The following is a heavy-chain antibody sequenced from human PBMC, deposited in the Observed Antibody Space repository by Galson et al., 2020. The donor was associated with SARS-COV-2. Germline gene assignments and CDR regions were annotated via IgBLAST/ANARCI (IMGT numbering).Heavy chain of an antibody. CDR3: ARRGGSGYGAGWFDP. D-gene: IGHD5-12*01. Sequence: SETLSLTCTVSGGSISSSYYWGWIRQPPGEGLEWIGIISYSGSSYYNPSLKSRATMSVDTSMNQFSLKLTSVTAADTAVYYCARRGGSGYGAGWFDPWGQGTLVTVSS. J-gene: IGHJ5*02. CDR1: GGSISSSYY. CDR2: ISYSGSS. V-gene: IGHV4-39*01.